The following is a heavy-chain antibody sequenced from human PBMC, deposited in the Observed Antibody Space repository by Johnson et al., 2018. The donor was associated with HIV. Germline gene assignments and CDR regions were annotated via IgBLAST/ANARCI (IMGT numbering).Heavy chain of an antibody. CDR1: IFTFSNYA. V-gene: IGHV3-74*03. J-gene: IGHJ3*02. D-gene: IGHD2-21*01. CDR2: ISGDGTST. CDR3: AREGHSERAGFDI. Sequence: VQLVESGGGLIQPGRSLRLSCAASIFTFSNYAIHWVRQVPGKGLVWVARISGDGTSTTYVDSVKGRFTISRDNAKNTLFLQMSSLRAEDTAVYYCAREGHSERAGFDIWGLGTKVTVSS.